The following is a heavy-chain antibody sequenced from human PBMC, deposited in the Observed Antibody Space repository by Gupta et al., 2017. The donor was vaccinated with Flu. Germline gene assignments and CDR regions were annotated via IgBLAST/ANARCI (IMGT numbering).Heavy chain of an antibody. CDR2: IKSDGRSA. D-gene: IGHD2-15*01. CDR3: ARDGAGDCSGGSCYSWFDP. J-gene: IGHJ5*02. V-gene: IGHV3-74*01. Sequence: KGLVWVSLIKSDGRSASYADSVKGRFTISRDNAKNTLYLQMNSLRAEDTAVYYCARDGAGDCSGGSCYSWFDPWGQGTLVTVSS.